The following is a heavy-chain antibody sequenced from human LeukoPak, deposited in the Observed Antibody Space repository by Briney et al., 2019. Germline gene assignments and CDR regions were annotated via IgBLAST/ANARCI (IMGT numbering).Heavy chain of an antibody. J-gene: IGHJ3*02. V-gene: IGHV4-4*07. Sequence: PSETLSLNCTVSSGSISGYYLTWIRQPAGKGLEWIGRIYNTGSSTYNPSLKSRVTMSVDTSKKHFSLKLSSVTAADTAVYYWARAVTGGALDIWGQGTMVIVSS. CDR2: IYNTGSS. CDR3: ARAVTGGALDI. CDR1: SGSISGYY. D-gene: IGHD2-21*02.